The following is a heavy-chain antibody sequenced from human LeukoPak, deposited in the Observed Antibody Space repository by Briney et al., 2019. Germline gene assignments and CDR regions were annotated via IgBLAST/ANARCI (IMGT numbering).Heavy chain of an antibody. CDR1: GGSVSSGSYY. CDR2: IYYSGST. V-gene: IGHV4-61*01. Sequence: SETLSLTCTVSGGSVSSGSYYWSWIRQPPGKGLEWIGYIYYSGSTNYNPSLKSRVTISVDTSKNQFSLKLSSVTAADTAVYYCARELAVAGKGGYDYWGQGTLVTVSP. CDR3: ARELAVAGKGGYDY. J-gene: IGHJ4*02. D-gene: IGHD6-19*01.